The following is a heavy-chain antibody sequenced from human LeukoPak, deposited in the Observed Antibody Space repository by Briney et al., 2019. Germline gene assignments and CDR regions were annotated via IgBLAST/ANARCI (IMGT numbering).Heavy chain of an antibody. V-gene: IGHV4-59*01. CDR2: IYYSGST. CDR3: ASFGGSHDY. D-gene: IGHD1-26*01. CDR1: GDSMTNYY. J-gene: IGHJ4*02. Sequence: SETLSLTCTVSGDSMTNYYWNWIRQPPGKGLEWIGYIYYSGSTNYNPSLKSRVTISVDTSKNQFSLKLSSVTAADTAVYYCASFGGSHDYWGQGTLVTVSS.